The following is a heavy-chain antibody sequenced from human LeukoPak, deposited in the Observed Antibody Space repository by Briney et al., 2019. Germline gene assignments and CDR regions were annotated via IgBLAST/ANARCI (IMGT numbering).Heavy chain of an antibody. J-gene: IGHJ4*02. CDR3: ARVGGPFAY. Sequence: SETLSLTCTVAGGSISSYYRSWVRQPPGKGLEWIGYIYYGGSTNYNPSFKSRVNISVDPSKNQFSLKLSSVTAADTAVYYCARVGGPFAYWGRGTLVTVSS. V-gene: IGHV4-59*01. D-gene: IGHD3-3*01. CDR2: IYYGGST. CDR1: GGSISSYY.